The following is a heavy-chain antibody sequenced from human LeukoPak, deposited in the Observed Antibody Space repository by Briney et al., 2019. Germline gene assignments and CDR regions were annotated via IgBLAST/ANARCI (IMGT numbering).Heavy chain of an antibody. Sequence: WVRQAPXXXLEWVSVIYGGGNIYYADSVKGRFTISRDNSKNTLYLQMNSLRAEDTAVYYCARGAGYNYPYYFDYWGQGTLVTVSS. J-gene: IGHJ4*02. CDR2: IYGGGNI. V-gene: IGHV3-53*01. CDR3: ARGAGYNYPYYFDY. D-gene: IGHD5-24*01.